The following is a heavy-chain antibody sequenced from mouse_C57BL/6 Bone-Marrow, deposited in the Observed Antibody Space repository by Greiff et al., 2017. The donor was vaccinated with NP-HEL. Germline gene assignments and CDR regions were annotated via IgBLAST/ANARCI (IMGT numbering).Heavy chain of an antibody. Sequence: VQLQQPGAELVKPGASVKMSCKASGYTFTSYWITWVKQRPGQGLEWIGDIYPGSGSTNYNEKFKSKATLTVDTSSSTAYMQLSSLTSEDSAVYYCAIDSSGYVPYFDYWGQGTTLTVSS. CDR1: GYTFTSYW. CDR2: IYPGSGST. D-gene: IGHD3-2*02. CDR3: AIDSSGYVPYFDY. J-gene: IGHJ2*01. V-gene: IGHV1-55*01.